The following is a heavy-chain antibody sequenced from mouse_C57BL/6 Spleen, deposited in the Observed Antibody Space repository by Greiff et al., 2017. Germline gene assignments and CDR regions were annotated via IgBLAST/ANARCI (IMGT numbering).Heavy chain of an antibody. CDR1: GYAFSSSW. Sequence: QVQLQQSGPELVKPGASVKISCKASGYAFSSSWMNWVKQRPGKGLEWIGRIYPGDGDPNYNGKFKGKATLTADKSSSTAYLQLSSLTSEDSAVYCCSRYYGHRYAMDYWGQGTSVTVSS. CDR3: SRYYGHRYAMDY. J-gene: IGHJ4*01. CDR2: IYPGDGDP. D-gene: IGHD1-1*02. V-gene: IGHV1-82*01.